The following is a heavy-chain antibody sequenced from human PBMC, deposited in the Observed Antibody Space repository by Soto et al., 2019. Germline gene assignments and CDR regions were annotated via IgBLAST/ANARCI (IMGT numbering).Heavy chain of an antibody. J-gene: IGHJ6*02. V-gene: IGHV3-21*01. Sequence: GSLRLSCAASGFTFSIYSMNWVRQAPGKGLEWVSSISSSSSYIYYADSVKGRFTISRDNAKNSLYLQMNSLRAEDTAVYYCARSVVVAATVYYYYYGMDVWGQGTTVTVSS. D-gene: IGHD2-15*01. CDR1: GFTFSIYS. CDR2: ISSSSSYI. CDR3: ARSVVVAATVYYYYYGMDV.